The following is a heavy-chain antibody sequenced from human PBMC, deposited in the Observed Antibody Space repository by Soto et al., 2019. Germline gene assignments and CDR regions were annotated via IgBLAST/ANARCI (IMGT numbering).Heavy chain of an antibody. D-gene: IGHD3-3*01. Sequence: GASVKVSCKASGYTFTSYDINWVRQATGQGLEWMGWMNPNSGNTGYAQKFQGRVTMTRNTSISTAYMELSSLRSEDTAVYYCARDAYYDFWSGYYQNAFDIWGQGTMVTVSS. V-gene: IGHV1-8*01. CDR1: GYTFTSYD. CDR3: ARDAYYDFWSGYYQNAFDI. CDR2: MNPNSGNT. J-gene: IGHJ3*02.